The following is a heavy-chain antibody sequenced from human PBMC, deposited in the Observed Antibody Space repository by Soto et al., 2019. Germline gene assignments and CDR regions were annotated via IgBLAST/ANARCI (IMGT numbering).Heavy chain of an antibody. J-gene: IGHJ6*02. CDR3: ARDDSSGPPQYYYGMDV. CDR2: IWYDGSNK. D-gene: IGHD3-22*01. CDR1: GFTFSSYG. V-gene: IGHV3-33*01. Sequence: PGGSLRLSCAASGFTFSSYGMHWVRQAPGKGLEWVAVIWYDGSNKYYADSVKGRFTISRDNSKNTLYLQMNSLRAEDTAVYYCARDDSSGPPQYYYGMDVWGQGTTVTVSS.